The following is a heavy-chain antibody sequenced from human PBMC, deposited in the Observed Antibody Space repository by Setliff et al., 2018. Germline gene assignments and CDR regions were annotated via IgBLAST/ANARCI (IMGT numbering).Heavy chain of an antibody. V-gene: IGHV3-33*08. D-gene: IGHD2-15*01. J-gene: IGHJ4*02. Sequence: PVGSLRLSCSASGFTFSSYRMHWVRQAPGKGLEWVAVIWDDGGKKYHADSVKGRFTISRDNSKNTLYLEMNSLSAEDTAVYYCARTCSGSGCYAGLESWGQGTPVTVSS. CDR1: GFTFSSYR. CDR3: ARTCSGSGCYAGLES. CDR2: IWDDGGKK.